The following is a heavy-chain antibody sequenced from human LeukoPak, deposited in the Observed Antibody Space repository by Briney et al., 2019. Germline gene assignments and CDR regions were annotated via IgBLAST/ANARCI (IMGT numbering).Heavy chain of an antibody. Sequence: SETLSLTCTVSFGSISTYYWSWIRQPAGKGLEWIGRVYTSGSTNYNPSLLGRVTMSVDASKNQVSLKLTSVTAADTAVYYCARYLHYDILTGYAFDIWGQGTMVTVSS. D-gene: IGHD3-9*01. J-gene: IGHJ3*02. CDR1: FGSISTYY. CDR3: ARYLHYDILTGYAFDI. CDR2: VYTSGST. V-gene: IGHV4-4*07.